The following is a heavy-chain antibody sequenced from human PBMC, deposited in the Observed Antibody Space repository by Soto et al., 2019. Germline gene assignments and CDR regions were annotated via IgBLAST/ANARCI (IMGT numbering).Heavy chain of an antibody. CDR3: ARAISSSWSYFDY. V-gene: IGHV3-23*01. CDR2: IIGSGGIT. CDR1: GFTFNNYA. D-gene: IGHD6-13*01. Sequence: VPLLESGGGLVQPGGSLRLSCAASGFTFNNYAMSWVRQAPGRGLEWVSAIIGSGGITHYTDSVKGRFTISRDNSKNTLYLLMSSLRAEDTAVYYCARAISSSWSYFDYWGQGTLVTVSS. J-gene: IGHJ4*02.